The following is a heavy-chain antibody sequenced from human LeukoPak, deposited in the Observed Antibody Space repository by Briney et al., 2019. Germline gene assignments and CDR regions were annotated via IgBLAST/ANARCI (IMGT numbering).Heavy chain of an antibody. V-gene: IGHV4-34*01. CDR2: INHSGST. CDR3: ARGGPTHGDYG. J-gene: IGHJ4*02. D-gene: IGHD4-17*01. CDR1: GGSFSGYY. Sequence: PSETLSLTCAVYGGSFSGYYWSWIRPPPGKGLEWIGEINHSGSTNYNPSLKSRVTISVDTSKNQFSLKLSSVTAADTAVYYCARGGPTHGDYGWGQGTLVTVSS.